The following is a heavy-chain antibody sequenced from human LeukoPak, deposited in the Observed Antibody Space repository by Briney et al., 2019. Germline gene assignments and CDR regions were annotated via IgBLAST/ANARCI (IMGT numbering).Heavy chain of an antibody. D-gene: IGHD6-6*01. CDR1: GFTFSSYA. CDR2: ISYDGSNK. J-gene: IGHJ4*02. CDR3: ARARPYSGSSDAFDY. Sequence: GRSLRLSCAASGFTFSSYAMHWVRQAPGKGLEWVAVISYDGSNKYYADSVKGRFTISRDNSKNTLYLQMNSLRAEDTAVYYCARARPYSGSSDAFDYRGQGTLVTVSS. V-gene: IGHV3-30-3*01.